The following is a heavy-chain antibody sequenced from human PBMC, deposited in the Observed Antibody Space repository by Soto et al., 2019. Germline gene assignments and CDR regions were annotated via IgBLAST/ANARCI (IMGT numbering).Heavy chain of an antibody. J-gene: IGHJ6*02. D-gene: IGHD1-26*01. CDR1: GYTFTSYD. CDR3: ARAAHRRYYYGMDV. V-gene: IGHV1-8*01. Sequence: ASVKVSCKASGYTFTSYDTNWVRQATGQGLEWMGWMNPNSGNTGYAQKFQGRVTMTRNTSISTAYMELSSLRSEDTAVYYCARAAHRRYYYGMDVWGQGTTVTVSS. CDR2: MNPNSGNT.